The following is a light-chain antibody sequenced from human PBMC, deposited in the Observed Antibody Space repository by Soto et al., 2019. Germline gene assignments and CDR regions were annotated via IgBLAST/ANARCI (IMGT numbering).Light chain of an antibody. CDR3: QRYNNWPLT. V-gene: IGKV3-15*01. Sequence: EIVLTQSPATLSLSPGGGATLSCRASQGIGSTLAWYQHKPGQTPRLLIYDASTRATGVPVRFSGSGSGTEFTLTINSLQSEDFAVYYCQRYNNWPLTFGGGTKVDIK. CDR1: QGIGST. CDR2: DAS. J-gene: IGKJ4*01.